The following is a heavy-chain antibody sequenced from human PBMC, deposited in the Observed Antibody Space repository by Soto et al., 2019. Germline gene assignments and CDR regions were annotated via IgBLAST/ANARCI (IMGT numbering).Heavy chain of an antibody. CDR1: GFTFSNYG. CDR2: ISDSGGST. CDR3: ASQGESSSWYY. D-gene: IGHD6-13*01. J-gene: IGHJ4*02. Sequence: EVQLLESGGGLVQPGGSLRLSCAASGFTFSNYGMSWVRQAPGKGLEWVSAISDSGGSTYYADSVKGRFTISRDNSKNTLYLQMNSLRAEDTAVYYCASQGESSSWYYWGQGTLVTVSS. V-gene: IGHV3-23*01.